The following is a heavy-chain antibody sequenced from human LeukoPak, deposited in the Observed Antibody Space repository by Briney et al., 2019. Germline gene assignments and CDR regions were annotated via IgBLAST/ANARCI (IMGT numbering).Heavy chain of an antibody. Sequence: GGSLRLSCAGSGFTFSNYAMSWVRQAPGGELEWVSTFSGSGSGTHYADSVKGRFTISRDNSKNTVSLQMNSLRAEDTAVYYCVKEGEAGSAPYSWFDPWGQGTLVTVSS. CDR2: FSGSGSGT. CDR3: VKEGEAGSAPYSWFDP. CDR1: GFTFSNYA. D-gene: IGHD3-16*01. J-gene: IGHJ5*02. V-gene: IGHV3-23*01.